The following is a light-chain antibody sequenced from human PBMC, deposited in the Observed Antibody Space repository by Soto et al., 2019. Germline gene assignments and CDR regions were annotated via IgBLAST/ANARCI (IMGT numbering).Light chain of an antibody. Sequence: DVVLTQSPLSLPVTLGQPASISCRSSESLVYYDGNTYLNWFHQRPGQSPRRLIYKVSNRDSEVLDRFCGNESSYDFILKICGVEAPDVGVYYCMQGTYWLRTFGPATKVQ. V-gene: IGKV2-30*01. CDR2: KVS. J-gene: IGKJ1*01. CDR1: ESLVYYDGNTY. CDR3: MQGTYWLRT.